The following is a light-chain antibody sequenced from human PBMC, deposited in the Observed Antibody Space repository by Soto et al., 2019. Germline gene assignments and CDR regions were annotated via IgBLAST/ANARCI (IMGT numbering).Light chain of an antibody. CDR2: DAS. CDR1: QSISSW. V-gene: IGKV1-5*01. Sequence: DIPMTQSPSTLSASVGDRVTLTCRASQSISSWLAWYQQKPGKAPKLLIYDASSLESGVPSRFSGSGSGTEFTLTISSLQPNDFATYYGQQYNSYSFTFGPGTKVDIK. CDR3: QQYNSYSFT. J-gene: IGKJ3*01.